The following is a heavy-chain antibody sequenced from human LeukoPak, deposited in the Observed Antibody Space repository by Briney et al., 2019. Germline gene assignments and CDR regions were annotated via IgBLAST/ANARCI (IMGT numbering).Heavy chain of an antibody. V-gene: IGHV3-23*01. CDR1: GFSFITYG. J-gene: IGHJ4*02. CDR2: IGGDDST. Sequence: PGGSLRLSCAASGFSFITYGMSWVRQPPGKGLEWVSGIGGDDSTYYADSLEGRFTISRDTFKNTLFLQINNLRAGDTAVYYCAKDSHSGYFDYWGQGTLVTVSS. D-gene: IGHD1-26*01. CDR3: AKDSHSGYFDY.